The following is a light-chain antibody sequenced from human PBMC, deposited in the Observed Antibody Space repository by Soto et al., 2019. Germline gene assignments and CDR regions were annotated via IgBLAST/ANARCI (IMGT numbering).Light chain of an antibody. CDR2: DVS. CDR1: SSDIGGYDY. CDR3: SSFTSSTTRV. J-gene: IGLJ1*01. Sequence: QSALTQPASVSGSPGQSITISCNGSSSDIGGYDYVSWYQQYPGKAPKLMIYDVSNRPSGVSNRFSGSKSGNTASLTISGLQADDEADYYCSSFTSSTTRVFGTGTKLTVL. V-gene: IGLV2-14*03.